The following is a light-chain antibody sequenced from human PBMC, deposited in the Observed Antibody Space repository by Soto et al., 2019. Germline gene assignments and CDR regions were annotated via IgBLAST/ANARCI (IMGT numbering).Light chain of an antibody. V-gene: IGLV2-14*03. CDR3: TSWTTSTTMI. Sequence: QSVLTQPASVSGSPGQSITISCTGTSSDIGAYNFVSWYQQHQGKAPKLMLYDVNIRPSRVSNRFSGSKSGNTASLTISGLQAKDEADYYCTSWTTSTTMIFGGGTKVTVL. J-gene: IGLJ2*01. CDR1: SSDIGAYNF. CDR2: DVN.